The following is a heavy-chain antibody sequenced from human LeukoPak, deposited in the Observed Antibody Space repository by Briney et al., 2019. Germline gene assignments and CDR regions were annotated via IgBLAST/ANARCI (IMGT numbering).Heavy chain of an antibody. CDR2: ILYDGRTT. D-gene: IGHD1-26*01. CDR3: AREILGSACSFDY. Sequence: PGGSLRLSCAASGFTFRSYTMHWVRQAPGKGLEWVAVILYDGRTTNYAESVRGRFTISRDTSENTLYLQMNNLRPEDTAIYYCAREILGSACSFDYWGQGTLVTVSS. CDR1: GFTFRSYT. J-gene: IGHJ4*02. V-gene: IGHV3-30*04.